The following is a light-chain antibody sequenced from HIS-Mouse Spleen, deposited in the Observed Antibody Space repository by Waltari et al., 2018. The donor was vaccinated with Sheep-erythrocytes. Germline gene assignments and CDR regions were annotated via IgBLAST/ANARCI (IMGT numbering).Light chain of an antibody. CDR1: QSVIYSSNNNNY. CDR2: WAS. J-gene: IGKJ4*01. Sequence: DIVMTQSPDSLAVSLAASATINCTSSQSVIYSSNNNNYLAWYRQKPGQPPKLLIYWASTQESGVPDRFSGSGSGTDFTLTISSLQAEDVAVYYCQQYYSTPLTFGGGTKVEIK. V-gene: IGKV4-1*01. CDR3: QQYYSTPLT.